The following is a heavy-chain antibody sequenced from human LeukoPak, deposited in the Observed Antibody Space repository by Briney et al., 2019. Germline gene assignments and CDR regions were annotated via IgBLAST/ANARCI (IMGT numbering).Heavy chain of an antibody. J-gene: IGHJ4*02. CDR2: IKQDGSER. V-gene: IGHV3-7*03. CDR3: ARDRWSYDPQGGFDC. Sequence: GGSLRLSCAASGFTFSIYWMSWVRQAPGKGLEWVANIKQDGSERYYVDSVKGRFTLSRDNAKNSLYLQMNSLRAEDTAVYYCARDRWSYDPQGGFDCWGQGTLVAVSS. CDR1: GFTFSIYW. D-gene: IGHD3-22*01.